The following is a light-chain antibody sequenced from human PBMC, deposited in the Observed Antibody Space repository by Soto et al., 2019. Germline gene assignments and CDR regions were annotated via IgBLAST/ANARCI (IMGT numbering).Light chain of an antibody. CDR2: DAS. V-gene: IGKV1-5*01. CDR1: QSISSW. Sequence: DIQMTQSPSTLSASVGDRVTITCRASQSISSWSAWYQQKPGKAPKLLIYDASSLESGVPSRFSGSGSGTEFTLTISSLQPDDFATYYCQQYNSYSPTFGQGTRLEI. J-gene: IGKJ5*01. CDR3: QQYNSYSPT.